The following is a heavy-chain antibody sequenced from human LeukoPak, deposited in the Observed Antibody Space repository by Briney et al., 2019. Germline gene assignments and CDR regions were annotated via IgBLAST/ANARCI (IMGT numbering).Heavy chain of an antibody. CDR3: ARKSASGNYPLDY. Sequence: PGGTLRLSCAAAGFTFSNYGMDWVRQAPGKGLEWVSGIGGRGDRTYFADSVKGRFAISRDNSKNTMYLQMSSLRAEDTAIYYCARKSASGNYPLDYWGQGTLVTVSS. CDR1: GFTFSNYG. V-gene: IGHV3-23*01. CDR2: IGGRGDRT. D-gene: IGHD3-10*01. J-gene: IGHJ4*02.